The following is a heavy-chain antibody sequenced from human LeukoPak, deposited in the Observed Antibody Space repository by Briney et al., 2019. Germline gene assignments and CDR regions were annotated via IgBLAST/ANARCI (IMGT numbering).Heavy chain of an antibody. Sequence: PGGSLRLSCAASGFTFSDYYMSWIRQAPGKGLEWVSYISSSGSTIYYADSVKGRFTISRDNAKNSLYLQMNSLRAEDTAVYYCARDQVVRGVFDYYYYGIDVWGQGTTVTVSS. J-gene: IGHJ6*02. CDR3: ARDQVVRGVFDYYYYGIDV. CDR1: GFTFSDYY. D-gene: IGHD3-10*01. V-gene: IGHV3-11*01. CDR2: ISSSGSTI.